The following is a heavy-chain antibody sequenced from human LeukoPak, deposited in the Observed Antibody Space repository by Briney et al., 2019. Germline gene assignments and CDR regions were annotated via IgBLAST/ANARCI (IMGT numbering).Heavy chain of an antibody. CDR3: ARAQGYCSSTSCFNWFDP. CDR2: IYYSGST. J-gene: IGHJ5*02. V-gene: IGHV4-30-4*01. Sequence: SETPSLTCTVSGGSISSGDYYWSWIRQPPGKGLEWIGYIYYSGSTYYNPSLKSRVTISVDTSKNQFSLKLSSVTAADTAVYYCARAQGYCSSTSCFNWFDPWGQGTLVTVSS. CDR1: GGSISSGDYY. D-gene: IGHD2-2*01.